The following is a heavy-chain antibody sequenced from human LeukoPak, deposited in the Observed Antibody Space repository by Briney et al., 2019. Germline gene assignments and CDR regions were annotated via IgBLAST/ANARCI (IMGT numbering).Heavy chain of an antibody. V-gene: IGHV3-23*01. CDR2: ISDSGGGT. Sequence: PGGSLRLSCAASGFTFSSYVMNWVRQAPGKGLEWVSGISDSGGGTYYADSVKGRFTISRDNSKNTLYLQMNSLRAEDTAVYYCAKLPGRAADYWGQRTLVTVSS. CDR1: GFTFSSYV. J-gene: IGHJ4*02. CDR3: AKLPGRAADY.